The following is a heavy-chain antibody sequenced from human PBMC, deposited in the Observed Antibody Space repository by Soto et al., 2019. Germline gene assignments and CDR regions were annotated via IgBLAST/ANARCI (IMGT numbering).Heavy chain of an antibody. CDR3: AALQGMWNYGNVFDI. Sequence: SETLSLTCTVSGGSISSYYWSWIRQPPGKGLEWIGYIYYSGSTYYNPSLKSRVTISVDTSKNQFSLKLSSVTAADTAVYYCAALQGMWNYGNVFDIWGQGTMVTVSS. J-gene: IGHJ3*02. V-gene: IGHV4-59*06. CDR2: IYYSGST. CDR1: GGSISSYY. D-gene: IGHD1-7*01.